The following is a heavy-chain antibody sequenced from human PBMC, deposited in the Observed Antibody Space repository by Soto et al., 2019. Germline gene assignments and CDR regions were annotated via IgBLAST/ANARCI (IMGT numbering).Heavy chain of an antibody. D-gene: IGHD3-10*01. CDR1: GFTVSSNY. CDR3: ARDAYYYASGSYYNVWFDP. CDR2: IYSGGST. Sequence: PGGSLRLSCAASGFTVSSNYMSWVRQAPGKGLEWVSVIYSGGSTYYADSVKGRFAISRDNAKNTLYLQMNSLRAEDTAVYYCARDAYYYASGSYYNVWFDPWGQGTLVTVSS. J-gene: IGHJ5*02. V-gene: IGHV3-66*01.